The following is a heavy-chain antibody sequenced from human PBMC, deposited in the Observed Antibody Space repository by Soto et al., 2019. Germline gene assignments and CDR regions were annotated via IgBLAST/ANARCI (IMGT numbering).Heavy chain of an antibody. J-gene: IGHJ5*02. CDR3: ARSVFS. V-gene: IGHV4-31*03. CDR1: GGSISSGGYY. CDR2: IYYSGTT. Sequence: QVQLQESGPGLVKPSQTLSLTCTVSGGSISSGGYYWSWIRQHPGKGLEWIGYIYYSGTTYYNPSSKSRVTIAVDPSRNPCSLTPTSVTASDTPVYYCARSVFSWGQGTLVTVSS. D-gene: IGHD3-10*02.